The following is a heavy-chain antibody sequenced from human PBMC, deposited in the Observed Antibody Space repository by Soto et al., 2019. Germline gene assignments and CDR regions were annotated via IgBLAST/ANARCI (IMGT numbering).Heavy chain of an antibody. CDR1: GFTFSSYA. CDR3: AKRRGAGGHFDY. J-gene: IGHJ4*02. Sequence: DVQLLESGGGLVQPEGSLRLSCAASGFTFSSYAMGWVRQGPGKGLEWGAMVSIGGSTHYADSVRGRFTISRDNSKNTLSLQMNSLTAEDTAVYFCAKRRGAGGHFDYWGQGALVTVSS. CDR2: MVSIGGST. D-gene: IGHD2-15*01. V-gene: IGHV3-23*01.